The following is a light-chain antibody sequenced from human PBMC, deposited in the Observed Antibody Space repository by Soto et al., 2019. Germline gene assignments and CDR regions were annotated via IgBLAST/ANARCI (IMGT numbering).Light chain of an antibody. CDR3: QQYYNTAYT. CDR2: WAS. Sequence: DIVMTQSPDSLAVSLGERATINCKSSQSVLYSSNNKNYLAWYQKKTGQPPKVLMYWASTRESGVPDRFSGSGSGTDFTLTISGLQAEDVAVYYCQQYYNTAYTFGQGTKLEIK. J-gene: IGKJ2*01. V-gene: IGKV4-1*01. CDR1: QSVLYSSNNKNY.